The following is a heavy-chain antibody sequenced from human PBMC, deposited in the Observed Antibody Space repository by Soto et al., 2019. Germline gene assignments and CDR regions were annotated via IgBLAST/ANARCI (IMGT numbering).Heavy chain of an antibody. CDR2: IIPILGIA. Sequence: SVKVSCKAAGYTFSSYTSSWVRQTPGQGLEWMGRIIPILGIANYAQKFQGRVTITADKSTSTAYMELSSLRSEDTAVYFCARDPPQGSTGCFDPWGQGTLVTVSS. CDR1: GYTFSSYT. J-gene: IGHJ5*02. CDR3: ARDPPQGSTGCFDP. V-gene: IGHV1-69*04. D-gene: IGHD4-17*01.